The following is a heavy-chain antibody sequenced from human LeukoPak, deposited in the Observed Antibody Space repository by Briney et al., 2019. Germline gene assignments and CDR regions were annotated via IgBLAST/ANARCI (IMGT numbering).Heavy chain of an antibody. CDR2: VFDSGGT. CDR3: ARLSARQGYYYYGMDV. Sequence: SETLSLTCTVSGGSISNYWWSWIRQPPGKGLEWIGYVFDSGGTNYNPSLKSRVTISVDTSKNQFSLKLSSVTAADTALYYCARLSARQGYYYYGMDVWGQGTTVTVSS. CDR1: GGSISNYW. J-gene: IGHJ6*02. V-gene: IGHV4-59*01.